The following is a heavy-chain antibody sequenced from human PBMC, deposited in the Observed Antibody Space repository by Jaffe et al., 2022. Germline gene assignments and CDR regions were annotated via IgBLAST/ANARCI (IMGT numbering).Heavy chain of an antibody. D-gene: IGHD7-27*01. CDR3: AGAGDAFQYGY. J-gene: IGHJ4*02. Sequence: QVQLQESGPGLVKPSETLSLTCTVSGGSISSYYWSWIRQPPGKGLEWIGYIYYSGSTNYNPSLKSRVTISVDTSKNQFSLKLSSVTAADTAVYYCAGAGDAFQYGYWGQGTLVTVSS. V-gene: IGHV4-59*01. CDR1: GGSISSYY. CDR2: IYYSGST.